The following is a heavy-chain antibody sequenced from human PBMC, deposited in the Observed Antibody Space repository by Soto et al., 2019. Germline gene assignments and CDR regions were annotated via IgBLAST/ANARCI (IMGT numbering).Heavy chain of an antibody. V-gene: IGHV3-23*01. D-gene: IGHD6-13*01. CDR3: AKWGSSSWSNFDS. CDR2: ISGTAT. J-gene: IGHJ4*02. Sequence: PGGSLRLSCAASGFTFSISSMNWVRQAPGKGLEWVSSISGTATYHADSVKGRFTISRDNSNNTLYLQMNSLRADDTAVYYCAKWGSSSWSNFDSWGQGTQVTVSS. CDR1: GFTFSISS.